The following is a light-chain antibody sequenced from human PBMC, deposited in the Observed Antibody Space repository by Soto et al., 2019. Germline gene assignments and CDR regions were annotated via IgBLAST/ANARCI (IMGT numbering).Light chain of an antibody. CDR2: RAS. Sequence: EIVLTQSPGTLSLSPGERATLSCRASQSVTSSYLAWYQQKPGQAPRLLVYRASTRATGIPDRFSGSGSGTDFTLIVSRLEPEDFALYYCHQYGHSPQTFVQGTKVEIK. CDR1: QSVTSSY. J-gene: IGKJ1*01. CDR3: HQYGHSPQT. V-gene: IGKV3-20*01.